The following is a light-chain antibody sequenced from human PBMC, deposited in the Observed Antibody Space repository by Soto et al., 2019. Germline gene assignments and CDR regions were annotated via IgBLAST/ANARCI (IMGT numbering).Light chain of an antibody. V-gene: IGKV3-15*01. Sequence: EIVLTQSPATLSVSPGGRVTLSCRASESIGMHLAWYQQRLGQAPRVLIYAASTRATGIPGKFRGSGSGTEFTLTISSLQSEDFELHYRQQSDTWPLTFGGGTQVDIX. CDR3: QQSDTWPLT. J-gene: IGKJ4*01. CDR2: AAS. CDR1: ESIGMH.